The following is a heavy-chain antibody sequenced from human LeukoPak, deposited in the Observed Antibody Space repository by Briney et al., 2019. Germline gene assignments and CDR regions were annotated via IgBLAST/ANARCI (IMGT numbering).Heavy chain of an antibody. V-gene: IGHV3-53*01. CDR3: ARVSGAYSHAFDI. D-gene: IGHD1-26*01. CDR2: IYSGGST. CDR1: GFTVSSNC. Sequence: PGGSLRLSCAASGFTVSSNCMSWVRQAPGKGLEWVSVIYSGGSTYYADSVKGRFTISRDNSKNTLYLQMNSLRAEDTAVYYCARVSGAYSHAFDIWGQGTMVTVSS. J-gene: IGHJ3*02.